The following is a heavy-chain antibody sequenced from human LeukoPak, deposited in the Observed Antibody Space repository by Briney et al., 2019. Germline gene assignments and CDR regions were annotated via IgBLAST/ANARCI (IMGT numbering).Heavy chain of an antibody. CDR2: IYYSGST. CDR3: ARSRDGYNRGYYYYYYMDV. V-gene: IGHV4-59*01. J-gene: IGHJ6*03. Sequence: SETLSLTCTVSGGSISSYYWSWIRQPPGKGLEWIGYIYYSGSTNYNPSLKSRVTISVDTSKNQFSLKLSSVTAADTAVYYCARSRDGYNRGYYYYYYMDVWGKGTTVTVSS. CDR1: GGSISSYY. D-gene: IGHD5-24*01.